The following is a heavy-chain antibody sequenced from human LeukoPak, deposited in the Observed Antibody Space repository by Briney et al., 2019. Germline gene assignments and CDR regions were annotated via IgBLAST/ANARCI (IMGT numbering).Heavy chain of an antibody. CDR3: ARDFRTP. D-gene: IGHD2-15*01. CDR2: ISSGGSII. CDR1: GFTFSGYE. V-gene: IGHV3-48*03. J-gene: IGHJ4*02. Sequence: GGSLRLSCEASGFTFSGYEMNWVRQAPGKGLEWVSYISSGGSIIYYADSVKGRFTISRDNANNSLYLQMNSLRAEDTAVYYCARDFRTPWGQGTLVTASS.